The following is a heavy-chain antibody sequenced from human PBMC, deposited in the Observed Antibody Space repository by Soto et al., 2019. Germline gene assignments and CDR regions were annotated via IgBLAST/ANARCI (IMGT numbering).Heavy chain of an antibody. CDR2: ISYEGSKK. Sequence: QVPLVESGGGVVQPGRSLRLSCAASGFSFSYYGMNWVRQAPGMGLEWVAVISYEGSKKYYADSVEGRFTISRDNSKNTLYLQMNSLREEDTAVYYCAKESATSAIYYFDFWGQGTLVTVSP. D-gene: IGHD3-9*01. CDR3: AKESATSAIYYFDF. CDR1: GFSFSYYG. V-gene: IGHV3-30*18. J-gene: IGHJ4*02.